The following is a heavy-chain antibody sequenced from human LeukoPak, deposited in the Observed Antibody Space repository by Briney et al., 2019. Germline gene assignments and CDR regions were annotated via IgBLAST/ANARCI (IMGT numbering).Heavy chain of an antibody. CDR1: GGSFSGYY. D-gene: IGHD6-13*01. CDR2: INHSGST. CDR3: ARGEIADKGTPWFDP. J-gene: IGHJ5*02. Sequence: SETLSLTCAVYGGSFSGYYWSWIRQPPGKGLEWIGEINHSGSTNYNPSLKSRVTISVDTSKNQFSLKLSSVTAADTAVYYCARGEIADKGTPWFDPWGQGTLVTVSS. V-gene: IGHV4-34*01.